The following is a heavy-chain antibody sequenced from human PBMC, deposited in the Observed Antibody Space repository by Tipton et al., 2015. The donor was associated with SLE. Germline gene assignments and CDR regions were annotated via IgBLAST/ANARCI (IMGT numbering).Heavy chain of an antibody. J-gene: IGHJ3*02. Sequence: LSCAASGFTFSTSAMHWVRQAPGKGLEWVAVIWYDGSNKFYADSVKGRFTISRDNSKNTVSLQMNSLRAEDTAVYYCAKDSSGSYSAFDIWGQGTMVTVSS. CDR1: GFTFSTSA. CDR2: IWYDGSNK. D-gene: IGHD1-26*01. CDR3: AKDSSGSYSAFDI. V-gene: IGHV3-33*03.